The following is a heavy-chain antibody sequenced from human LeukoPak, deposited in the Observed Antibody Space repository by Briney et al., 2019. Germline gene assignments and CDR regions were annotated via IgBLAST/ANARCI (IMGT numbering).Heavy chain of an antibody. V-gene: IGHV1-69*01. CDR2: IIPIFGTA. CDR3: AREGTYSSGLDP. Sequence: GSSVKVSCKASGGTFSSYAISWVRQAPGQGLEWMGGIIPIFGTANYAQKFQGRVTITADESTSTAYMELSSLRSEDTAVYYRAREGTYSSGLDPWGQGTLVTVSS. D-gene: IGHD6-19*01. CDR1: GGTFSSYA. J-gene: IGHJ5*02.